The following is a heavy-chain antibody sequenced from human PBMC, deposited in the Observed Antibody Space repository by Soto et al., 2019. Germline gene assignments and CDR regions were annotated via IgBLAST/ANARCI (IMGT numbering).Heavy chain of an antibody. Sequence: QVQLVQSGGEVKKPGASVKVSCKASGYTFISHGISWVRQDPGQGREWMGWISGKNGNTNDAQKLQGRVPLTTDTSTSTAYMEVRSLRSDDTAVDYCARVSSSIVVVPDYGMDVWGQVTTVTVSS. V-gene: IGHV1-18*04. CDR2: ISGKNGNT. CDR1: GYTFISHG. D-gene: IGHD2-15*01. J-gene: IGHJ6*02. CDR3: ARVSSSIVVVPDYGMDV.